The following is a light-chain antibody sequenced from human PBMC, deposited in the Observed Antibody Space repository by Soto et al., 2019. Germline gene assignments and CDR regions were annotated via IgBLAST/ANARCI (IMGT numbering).Light chain of an antibody. CDR1: QGIRND. CDR2: AAS. Sequence: AIQMTQSPSSLSASIGDRVTITCRASQGIRNDLAWYQQRPGKAPKLLIYAASTLQSGVPSRFSGNESGTDFTLTISSLQPEDFATYYCLQDYNYPRTFGQGTKVEIK. J-gene: IGKJ1*01. CDR3: LQDYNYPRT. V-gene: IGKV1-6*01.